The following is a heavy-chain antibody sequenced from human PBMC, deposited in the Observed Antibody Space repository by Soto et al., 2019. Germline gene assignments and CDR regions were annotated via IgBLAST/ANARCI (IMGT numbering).Heavy chain of an antibody. Sequence: QVQLQQWGAGLLKPSETLSLTCAVYGGSFSGYYWSWIRQPPGKGLEWIGEINHSGSTNYNPSLKGRVTRSVDTSKNQFSQKLSSGTAAGTAVYYWARGGGGRSTFGPWGQGTLVTVSS. V-gene: IGHV4-34*01. CDR1: GGSFSGYY. J-gene: IGHJ5*02. D-gene: IGHD2-2*01. CDR3: ARGGGGRSTFGP. CDR2: INHSGST.